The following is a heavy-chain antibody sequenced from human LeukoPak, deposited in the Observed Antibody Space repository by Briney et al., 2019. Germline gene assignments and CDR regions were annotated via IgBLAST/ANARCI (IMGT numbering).Heavy chain of an antibody. V-gene: IGHV1-69*05. CDR2: IIPIFGTA. J-gene: IGHJ4*02. D-gene: IGHD6-19*01. Sequence: SVKVSCKASGGTFSSYAITWVRQAPGQGLEWMGRIIPIFGTANYAQKFQGRVTMTRNTSISTAYMELSSLRSEDTAVYYCARGRVADPFDYWGQGTLVTVSS. CDR1: GGTFSSYA. CDR3: ARGRVADPFDY.